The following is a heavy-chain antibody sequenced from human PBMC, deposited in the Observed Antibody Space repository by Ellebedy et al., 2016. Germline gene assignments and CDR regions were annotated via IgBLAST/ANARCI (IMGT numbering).Heavy chain of an antibody. J-gene: IGHJ4*02. D-gene: IGHD2-2*03. CDR1: GYSFSDYG. CDR2: ISPYNGNT. V-gene: IGHV1-18*01. Sequence: ASVKVSCXASGYSFSDYGISWVRQAPGQGLEWMGWISPYNGNTLYAQKFQGRLTMTTDTSTTTAYMELRSLRSDDTAIYYCARDVDIEVAPPANVYWGQGTLVTVSS. CDR3: ARDVDIEVAPPANVY.